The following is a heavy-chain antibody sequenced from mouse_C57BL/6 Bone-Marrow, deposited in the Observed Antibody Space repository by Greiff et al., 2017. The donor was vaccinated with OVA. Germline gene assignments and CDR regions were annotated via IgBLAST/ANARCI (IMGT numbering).Heavy chain of an antibody. CDR1: GYSITSGYY. CDR2: ISYDGSN. Sequence: VQLQQSGPGLVKPSQSLSLTCSVTGYSITSGYYWNWIRQFPGNKLEWMGYISYDGSNNYNPSLKNRISITRDTSKNQFFLKLNSVTTEDTATYYCARWLLPWFAYWGQGTLVTVSA. D-gene: IGHD2-3*01. CDR3: ARWLLPWFAY. J-gene: IGHJ3*01. V-gene: IGHV3-6*01.